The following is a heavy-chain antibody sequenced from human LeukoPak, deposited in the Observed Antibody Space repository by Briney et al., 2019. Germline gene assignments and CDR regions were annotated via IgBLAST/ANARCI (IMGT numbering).Heavy chain of an antibody. V-gene: IGHV1-69*01. D-gene: IGHD2-15*01. CDR1: GGTFSSYA. J-gene: IGHJ3*02. Sequence: SVKVSCKASGGTFSSYAISWVRQAPGQGLEWMGGIIPIFGTANYAQKFQGRVTITADESTSTAYMELSSLRSEDTAVYYCARDMEYCSGGSCYDAFDIWGQGTMDTVSS. CDR2: IIPIFGTA. CDR3: ARDMEYCSGGSCYDAFDI.